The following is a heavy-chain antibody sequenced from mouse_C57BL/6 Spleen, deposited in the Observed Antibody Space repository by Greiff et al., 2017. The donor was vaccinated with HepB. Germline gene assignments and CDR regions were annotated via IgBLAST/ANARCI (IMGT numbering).Heavy chain of an antibody. CDR3: AIGIDYYGSSYGYFDV. CDR1: GYTFTSYW. Sequence: VQLQQPGAELVKPGASVKVSCKASGYTFTSYWMHWVKQRPGQGLEWIGRIHPSDSDTNYNQKFKGQATLTVDKSSSTAYMQLSSLTSEDSAVYYCAIGIDYYGSSYGYFDVWGTGTTVTVSS. V-gene: IGHV1-74*01. CDR2: IHPSDSDT. D-gene: IGHD1-1*01. J-gene: IGHJ1*03.